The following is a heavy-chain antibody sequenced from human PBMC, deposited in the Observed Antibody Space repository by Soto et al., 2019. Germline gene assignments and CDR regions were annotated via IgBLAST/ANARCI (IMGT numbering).Heavy chain of an antibody. D-gene: IGHD6-6*01. J-gene: IGHJ6*02. CDR2: INPNSGGT. Sequence: XSVKVSCKASVYTFTCYYMHWVRQAPGQGLEWMGWINPNSGGTNYAQKFQGRVTMTRDTSISTAHMELSRLRSDDTAVYYCARVRTSYYYYYGMDVWGQGTTVTVSS. CDR1: VYTFTCYY. V-gene: IGHV1-2*02. CDR3: ARVRTSYYYYYGMDV.